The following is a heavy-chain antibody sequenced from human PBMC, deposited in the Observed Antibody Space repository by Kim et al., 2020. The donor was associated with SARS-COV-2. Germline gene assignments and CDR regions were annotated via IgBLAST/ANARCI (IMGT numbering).Heavy chain of an antibody. J-gene: IGHJ6*02. Sequence: SETLSLTCAVYGGSFSGHQWSWIRQPPGKGMEWIGEISQGGSAKYSPSLKSRVPISVDTSKNQFSLKLNSVSAADAGFYYCARGRAGVVPAPILGVGPHYDYFIMDVWGPGTPVTVSS. CDR1: GGSFSGHQ. D-gene: IGHD2-2*02. CDR3: ARGRAGVVPAPILGVGPHYDYFIMDV. CDR2: ISQGGSA. V-gene: IGHV4-34*01.